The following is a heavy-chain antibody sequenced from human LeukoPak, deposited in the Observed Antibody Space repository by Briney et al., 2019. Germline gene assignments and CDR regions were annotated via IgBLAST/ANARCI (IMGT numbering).Heavy chain of an antibody. CDR2: ITGGDDST. Sequence: GGSLRLSCAASGFTFSSYAMSWVRQAPGKGLEWVSAITGGDDSTYYADSVKGRFTISRDNSKNTLYLQMNSLRAEDTAVYYCAKMSPSDWFGDLLHYYFDYWGQGTLVTVSS. CDR1: GFTFSSYA. D-gene: IGHD3-10*01. J-gene: IGHJ4*02. V-gene: IGHV3-23*01. CDR3: AKMSPSDWFGDLLHYYFDY.